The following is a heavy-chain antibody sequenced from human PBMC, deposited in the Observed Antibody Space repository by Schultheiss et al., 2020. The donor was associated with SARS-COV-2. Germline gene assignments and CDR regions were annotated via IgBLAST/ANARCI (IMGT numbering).Heavy chain of an antibody. CDR3: AREGRYYPAPRRYYYYMDV. D-gene: IGHD1-26*01. CDR2: ISSNGGST. CDR1: GFTFSSYA. V-gene: IGHV3-64*01. Sequence: GESLKISCAASGFTFSSYAMHWVRQAPGKGLEYVSAISSNGGSTYYANSVKGRFTISRDNAKNSLYLQMNSLRAEDTAVYYCAREGRYYPAPRRYYYYMDVWGKGTTVTVSS. J-gene: IGHJ6*03.